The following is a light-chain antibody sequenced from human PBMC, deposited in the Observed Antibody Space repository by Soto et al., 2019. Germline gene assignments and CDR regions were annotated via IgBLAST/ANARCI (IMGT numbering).Light chain of an antibody. CDR2: DAS. CDR3: LQDYIYPFT. J-gene: IGKJ2*01. Sequence: DIQMTQSPSTLSASVGDRVTITCRASQSISSWLAWYQQKPGKAPKVLIYDASSLESGVPPRFSGSGSGTDFTLTISSLQPEDSAAYYCLQDYIYPFTFGQGTKVDI. CDR1: QSISSW. V-gene: IGKV1-5*01.